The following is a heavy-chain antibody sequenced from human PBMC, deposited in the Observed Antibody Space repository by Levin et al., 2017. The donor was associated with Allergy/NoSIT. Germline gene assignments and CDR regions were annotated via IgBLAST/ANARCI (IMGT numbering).Heavy chain of an antibody. V-gene: IGHV4-38-2*01. Sequence: SQTLSLTCAVSGYSISSGYYWGWIRQPPGKGLEWIGSIYHSGSTYYNPSLKSRVTISVDTSKNQFSLKLSSVTAADTAVYYCARMGIAAAGFFDYWGQGTLVTVSS. CDR2: IYHSGST. CDR3: ARMGIAAAGFFDY. D-gene: IGHD6-13*01. CDR1: GYSISSGYY. J-gene: IGHJ4*02.